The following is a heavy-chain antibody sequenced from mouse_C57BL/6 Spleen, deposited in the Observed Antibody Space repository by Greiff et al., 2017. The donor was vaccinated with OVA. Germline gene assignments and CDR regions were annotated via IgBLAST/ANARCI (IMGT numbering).Heavy chain of an antibody. D-gene: IGHD2-5*01. Sequence: GYSFTDYNMNWVKQSNGKSLEWIGVINPNYGTTSYNQKFKGKATLTVDQSSSTAYMQLNSLTSEDSAVYYCARSTYYSNHWYFDVWGTGTTVTVSS. CDR3: ARSTYYSNHWYFDV. V-gene: IGHV1-39*01. CDR2: INPNYGTT. CDR1: GYSFTDYN. J-gene: IGHJ1*03.